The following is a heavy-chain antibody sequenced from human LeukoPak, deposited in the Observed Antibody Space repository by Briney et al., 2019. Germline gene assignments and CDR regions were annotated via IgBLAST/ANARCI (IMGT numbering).Heavy chain of an antibody. D-gene: IGHD6-6*01. CDR3: ARDNWGSSYFFDY. Sequence: GGSLRLSCAASGFTFDDYAMHWVRQAPGKGLEWVSGITWNSGSIGYADSVKGRFTISRDNAKNSLYLQMNSLRVEDTAIYYCARDNWGSSYFFDYWGQGTLVTVSS. CDR2: ITWNSGSI. V-gene: IGHV3-9*01. J-gene: IGHJ4*02. CDR1: GFTFDDYA.